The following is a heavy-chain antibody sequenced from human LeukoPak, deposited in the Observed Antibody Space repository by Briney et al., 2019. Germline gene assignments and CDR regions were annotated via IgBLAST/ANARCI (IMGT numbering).Heavy chain of an antibody. Sequence: SETLSLTCTVSGGSVSSGSYYWSWIRQPPGKGLKWIGYIYYSGSTNYNPSLKSRATISVDTSKNQFSLKLSSVTAADTAVYYCARDGSSGSYVWGQGTLVTVSS. CDR1: GGSVSSGSYY. D-gene: IGHD1-26*01. CDR3: ARDGSSGSYV. CDR2: IYYSGST. V-gene: IGHV4-61*01. J-gene: IGHJ4*02.